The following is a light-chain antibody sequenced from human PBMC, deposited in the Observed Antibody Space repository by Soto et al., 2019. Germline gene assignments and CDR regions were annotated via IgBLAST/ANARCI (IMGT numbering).Light chain of an antibody. J-gene: IGKJ1*01. CDR1: QSVSSNY. Sequence: EIVLTQSPGTLSLSPGERATLSCRASQSVSSNYLAWYQQKPGQAPRLLIYGASSRATGIPDRFSGSGSGTDFTLTISSLEPEDFAVYYCQQRTDWSWTFGQGTKVEGK. CDR3: QQRTDWSWT. V-gene: IGKV3D-20*02. CDR2: GAS.